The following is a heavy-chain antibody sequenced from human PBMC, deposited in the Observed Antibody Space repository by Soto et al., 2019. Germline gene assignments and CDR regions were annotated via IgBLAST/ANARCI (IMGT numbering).Heavy chain of an antibody. Sequence: SETLSLTCTVSGGSISSSSYYWGWIRQPPGKGLEWIGSIYYSGSTYYNPSLKSRVTISVDTSKNQFSLKLSSVTAADTAVYYCARLGDGSGWPNWFDPWGQGTLVTVSS. V-gene: IGHV4-39*01. J-gene: IGHJ5*02. CDR3: ARLGDGSGWPNWFDP. D-gene: IGHD6-19*01. CDR2: IYYSGST. CDR1: GGSISSSSYY.